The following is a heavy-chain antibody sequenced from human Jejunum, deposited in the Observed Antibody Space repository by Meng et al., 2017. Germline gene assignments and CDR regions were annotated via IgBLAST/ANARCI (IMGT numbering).Heavy chain of an antibody. CDR3: TTGAPPGSFFDY. D-gene: IGHD3-16*01. Sequence: FGGGLLEPGESLRLSCAASGITFRSVWMSWVRQAPGKGLEWVGRIKSKTDGETTDYGAPVRGRFSISRDDSTNTLYLQMNSLKTDDTAVYYCTTGAPPGSFFDYWGQGTLVTVSS. J-gene: IGHJ4*02. V-gene: IGHV3-15*01. CDR2: IKSKTDGETT. CDR1: GITFRSVW.